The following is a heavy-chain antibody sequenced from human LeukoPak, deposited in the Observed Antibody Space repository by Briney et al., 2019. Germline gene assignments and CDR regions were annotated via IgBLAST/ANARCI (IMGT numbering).Heavy chain of an antibody. CDR3: AEGLRFGELDY. CDR1: GFTFDDYA. CDR2: ISWNSGSI. V-gene: IGHV3-9*01. D-gene: IGHD3-10*01. Sequence: PGGSLRLSCAASGFTFDDYAVHWVRQAPGKGLEWVSGISWNSGSIGYADSVKGRFTISRDNAKNSLYLQMNSLRAEDTALYYCAEGLRFGELDYWGQGTLVTVSS. J-gene: IGHJ4*02.